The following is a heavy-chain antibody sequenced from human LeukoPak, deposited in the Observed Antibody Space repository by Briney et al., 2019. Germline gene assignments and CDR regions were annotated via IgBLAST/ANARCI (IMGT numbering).Heavy chain of an antibody. Sequence: GASVKVSCKASGYTFNNHYRYWVRQAPGQELEWMGRINPNSGGTNYAQKFQGRVTMTRDTSISTAYMELSRLRSDDTAVYYCARVYYLAYFDYWGQGTLVTVSS. V-gene: IGHV1-2*06. D-gene: IGHD3-22*01. CDR2: INPNSGGT. CDR3: ARVYYLAYFDY. J-gene: IGHJ4*02. CDR1: GYTFNNHY.